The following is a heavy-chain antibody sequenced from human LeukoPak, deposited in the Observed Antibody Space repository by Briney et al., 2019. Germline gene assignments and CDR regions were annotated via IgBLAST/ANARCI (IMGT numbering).Heavy chain of an antibody. CDR3: ARVGYCSSTSCADYYYYGMDV. V-gene: IGHV6-1*01. CDR1: GDSVSSNRAA. D-gene: IGHD2-2*03. CDR2: TYYRSKWYN. Sequence: SQTLSLTCAISGDSVSSNRAAWNWIRQSPSRGLEWLGRTYYRSKWYNDYAVSVKSRITINPDTSKNQFSLQLNSVTPEDTAVYYCARVGYCSSTSCADYYYYGMDVWGQGTTVTVSS. J-gene: IGHJ6*02.